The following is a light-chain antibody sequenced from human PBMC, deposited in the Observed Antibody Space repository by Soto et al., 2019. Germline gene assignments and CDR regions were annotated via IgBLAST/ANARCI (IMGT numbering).Light chain of an antibody. Sequence: EIVFWQSPVTLSLSTEERATLSCRASQSFSSSYLAWYQQKPGQAPRLLIYGASTRATGIPARFSGSGSGTEFTLTISSLQSEDFAVYYCQQYNNWPLTFGGGAKVDIK. CDR1: QSFSSSY. V-gene: IGKV3-15*01. J-gene: IGKJ4*01. CDR2: GAS. CDR3: QQYNNWPLT.